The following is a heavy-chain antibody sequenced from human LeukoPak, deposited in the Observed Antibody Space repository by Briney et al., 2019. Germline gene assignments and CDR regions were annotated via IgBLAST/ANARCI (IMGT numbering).Heavy chain of an antibody. D-gene: IGHD2-8*01. CDR3: ARFSVMTPYYYGMGV. CDR1: GFTFSSYA. V-gene: IGHV3-33*01. Sequence: GRSLRLSCAASGFTFSSYAMHWDRQAPGKGLEWVAFIWYDGSNKDYTDSVKGRFTISRDNAKNRLHLQMNSLRAEDTAVYYCARFSVMTPYYYGMGVWGQGTTVTVSS. CDR2: IWYDGSNK. J-gene: IGHJ6*02.